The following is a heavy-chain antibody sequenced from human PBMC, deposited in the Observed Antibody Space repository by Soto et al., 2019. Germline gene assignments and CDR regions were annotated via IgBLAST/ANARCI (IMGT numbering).Heavy chain of an antibody. CDR1: GYTFTSYG. V-gene: IGHV1-18*01. CDR3: ARCVEGYYDSSGYYHAIDY. CDR2: ISAYNGNT. J-gene: IGHJ4*02. D-gene: IGHD3-22*01. Sequence: ASVKVSCKASGYTFTSYGISWVRQAPGQGLEWMGWISAYNGNTNYAQKLQGRVTMTTDASTSTAYMELRSLRSDDTAVYYCARCVEGYYDSSGYYHAIDYWGQGTLVTVSS.